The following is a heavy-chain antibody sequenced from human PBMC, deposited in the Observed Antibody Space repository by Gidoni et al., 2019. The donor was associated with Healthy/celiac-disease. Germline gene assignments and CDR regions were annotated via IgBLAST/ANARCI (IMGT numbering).Heavy chain of an antibody. Sequence: QVQLVQSGAEVKKPGSSVKVACKSSGSTFTSYAISWVRQAPGQGLEWTGGIIPIFGTANYAQKFQGRVTITADESTSTAYMELSSLRSEDTAVYYCARSNSGSTLQGWFDPWGQGTLVTVSS. CDR1: GSTFTSYA. D-gene: IGHD1-26*01. CDR3: ARSNSGSTLQGWFDP. J-gene: IGHJ5*02. V-gene: IGHV1-69*01. CDR2: IIPIFGTA.